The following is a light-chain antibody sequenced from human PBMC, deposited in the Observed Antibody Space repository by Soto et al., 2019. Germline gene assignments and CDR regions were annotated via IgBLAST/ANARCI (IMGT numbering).Light chain of an antibody. Sequence: EIVLTQSPGTLSLSPGERATLSCRSVQSVSSSYLAWSQQNPGQAHRLLIYGASSRATGIPDTFSGSGSGTDFTLTISRLEPEDFAVYYCQQYGTSPWTFGQGTKVDIK. J-gene: IGKJ1*01. CDR1: QSVSSSY. CDR3: QQYGTSPWT. V-gene: IGKV3-20*01. CDR2: GAS.